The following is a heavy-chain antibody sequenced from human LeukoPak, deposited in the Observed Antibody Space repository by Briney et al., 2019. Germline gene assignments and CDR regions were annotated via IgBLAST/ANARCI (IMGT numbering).Heavy chain of an antibody. CDR3: ARSAPWYYDILTGYTRTGIPFDY. Sequence: SETLSLTCAVYGGSFSGYYWSWIRQPPGKGLEWIGEINHSGSTNYNPSLKSRVTISVDTSKNQFSLKLSSVTAAGTAVYYCARSAPWYYDILTGYTRTGIPFDYWGQGTLVTVSS. CDR1: GGSFSGYY. J-gene: IGHJ4*02. V-gene: IGHV4-34*01. D-gene: IGHD3-9*01. CDR2: INHSGST.